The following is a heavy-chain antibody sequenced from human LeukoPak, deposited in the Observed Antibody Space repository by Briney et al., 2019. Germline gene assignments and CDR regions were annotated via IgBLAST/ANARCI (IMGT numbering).Heavy chain of an antibody. CDR2: MNPNSGNT. CDR1: GYTFTSYD. CDR3: ARGRRLMIASATDAFDI. D-gene: IGHD3-22*01. Sequence: ASVKVSCKASGYTFTSYDINWVRQATGQGLEWMGWMNPNSGNTGYAQKFQGRVTMTRNTSISTAYMELSSLRSEDTAVYYCARGRRLMIASATDAFDIWGQGTMVTVSS. V-gene: IGHV1-8*01. J-gene: IGHJ3*02.